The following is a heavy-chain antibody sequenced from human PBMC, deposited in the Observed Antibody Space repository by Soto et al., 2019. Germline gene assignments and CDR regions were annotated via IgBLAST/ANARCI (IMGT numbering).Heavy chain of an antibody. J-gene: IGHJ4*02. CDR2: ISYDGSNK. CDR3: AKGRYYDSSGYCDY. Sequence: GGSLRLSCAASGFTFSSYGMHWVRQAPGKGLEWVAVISYDGSNKYCADSVKGRFTISRDNSKNTLYLQMNSLRAEDTAVYYCAKGRYYDSSGYCDYWGQGTLVTVSS. V-gene: IGHV3-30*18. D-gene: IGHD3-22*01. CDR1: GFTFSSYG.